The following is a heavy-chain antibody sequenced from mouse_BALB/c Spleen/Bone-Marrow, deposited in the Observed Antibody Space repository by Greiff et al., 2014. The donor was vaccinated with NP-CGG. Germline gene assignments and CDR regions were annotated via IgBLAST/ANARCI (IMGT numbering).Heavy chain of an antibody. D-gene: IGHD2-1*01. J-gene: IGHJ4*01. CDR1: GFSLTSYG. V-gene: IGHV2-3*01. CDR3: AKYGNYPYALDY. CDR2: IWGDGST. Sequence: VMLMESGPGLVAPSQSLSITCTVSGFSLTSYGVSWVRQPPGKGLEWLGVIWGDGSTNYHSPLTSRLNTSKDNSKSQVFLKLNSLQTDDTATYYCAKYGNYPYALDYWGQGTSVTVSS.